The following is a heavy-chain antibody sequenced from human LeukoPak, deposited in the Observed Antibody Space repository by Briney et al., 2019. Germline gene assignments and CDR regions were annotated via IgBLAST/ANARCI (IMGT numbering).Heavy chain of an antibody. V-gene: IGHV3-53*01. Sequence: GGSLRLSCAASGFTVSSNYMSWVRQAPGKGLEWVSVIYSGGSTYYADSVKGRFTISRDNSKDTLYLQMNSLRAEGTAVYYCARVFSSGWYVGYWGQGTLVTVSS. D-gene: IGHD6-19*01. J-gene: IGHJ4*02. CDR2: IYSGGST. CDR3: ARVFSSGWYVGY. CDR1: GFTVSSNY.